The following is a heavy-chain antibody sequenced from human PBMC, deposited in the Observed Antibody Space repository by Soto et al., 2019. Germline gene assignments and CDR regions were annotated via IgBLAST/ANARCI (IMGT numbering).Heavy chain of an antibody. J-gene: IGHJ1*01. CDR2: IYWDDGK. CDR3: AHSPAPRVYFQH. Sequence: SGPTLVNPTQTLTLTCVFSGFSLNTGGVTVGWIRQPPGKALERVALIYWDDGKRYSPSLKSRLTITKETSRNQVVLTMTNVDPEDTATYFCAHSPAPRVYFQHWGEGTLVTVS. D-gene: IGHD3-10*01. CDR1: GFSLNTGGVT. V-gene: IGHV2-5*02.